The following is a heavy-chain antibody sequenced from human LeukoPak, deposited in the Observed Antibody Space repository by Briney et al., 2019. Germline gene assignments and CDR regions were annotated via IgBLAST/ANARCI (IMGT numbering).Heavy chain of an antibody. CDR3: ARGAPSYDSSGYSFDY. CDR2: IIPIFGTA. J-gene: IGHJ4*02. CDR1: GGTFSSYA. V-gene: IGHV1-69*05. D-gene: IGHD3-22*01. Sequence: ASVKVSCKASGGTFSSYAISWVRQAPGQGLEWMGGIIPIFGTANYAQKFQGRVTITTDESTSTAYMELSSLRSEDTAVYYCARGAPSYDSSGYSFDYWGQGTLVTVSS.